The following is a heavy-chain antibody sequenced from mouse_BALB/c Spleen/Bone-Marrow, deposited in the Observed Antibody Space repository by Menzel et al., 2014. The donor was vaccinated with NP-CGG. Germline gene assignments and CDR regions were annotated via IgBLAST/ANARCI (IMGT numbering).Heavy chain of an antibody. CDR1: GFSLTSYG. J-gene: IGHJ2*01. CDR3: ASDFHLDY. Sequence: VKLVESGPGLVAPSPSLSISCTVSGFSLTSYGVHWVRQPPGKGLEWLGVICAGGSTNYNSALMSRLSISKDNSKSQVFLKMNSLQTDDTAMYYCASDFHLDYWGEGTTLTVSS. V-gene: IGHV2-9*02. D-gene: IGHD1-2*01. CDR2: ICAGGST.